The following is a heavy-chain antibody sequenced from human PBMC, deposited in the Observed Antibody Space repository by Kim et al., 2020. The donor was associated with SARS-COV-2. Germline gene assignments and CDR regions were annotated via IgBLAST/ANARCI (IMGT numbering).Heavy chain of an antibody. V-gene: IGHV1-46*01. D-gene: IGHD6-19*01. CDR3: ARGSSGWENEYYYYYGMDV. Sequence: ASVKVSCKASGYAFTSYYMHWVRQAPGQGLEWMGIINPSRDTTRYAQKFQGRVTMTRDTSTSTVYMELRSLRSEDTAVYYCARGSSGWENEYYYYYGMDVWGQGTTVTVSS. CDR2: INPSRDTT. CDR1: GYAFTSYY. J-gene: IGHJ6*02.